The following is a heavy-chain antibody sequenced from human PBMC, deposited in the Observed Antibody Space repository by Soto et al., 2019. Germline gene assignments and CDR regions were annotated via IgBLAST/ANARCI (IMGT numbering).Heavy chain of an antibody. CDR1: GGSISNAAYS. J-gene: IGHJ4*02. CDR3: ARERGGYGLFDS. V-gene: IGHV4-30-2*01. CDR2: IYPSGMP. Sequence: SETLSLTCTVSGGSISNAAYSWSWIRQPPGKGLEWIGYIYPSGMPFYNPSLRSRVAISIDRSNDQFSLNLKSVTAADTAVYYCARERGGYGLFDSWGQGTLVTVSS. D-gene: IGHD5-18*01.